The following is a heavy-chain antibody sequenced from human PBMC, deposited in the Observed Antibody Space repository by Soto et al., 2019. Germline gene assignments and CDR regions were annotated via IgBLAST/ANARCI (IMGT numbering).Heavy chain of an antibody. CDR3: ARQGAYDSSGYYYWFDY. D-gene: IGHD3-22*01. Sequence: PSETLFLTCTVSGGSISSYYWSWIRQPPGKGLEWIGGSSKYNPSLKSRVTISVDTSKNQFSLKLSSVTAADTAVYYCARQGAYDSSGYYYWFDYWGQGTLVTVSS. CDR2: GSS. J-gene: IGHJ4*02. V-gene: IGHV4-59*08. CDR1: GGSISSYY.